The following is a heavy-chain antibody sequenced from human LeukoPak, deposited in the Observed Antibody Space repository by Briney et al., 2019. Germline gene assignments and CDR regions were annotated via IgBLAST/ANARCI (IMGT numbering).Heavy chain of an antibody. V-gene: IGHV5-10-1*01. CDR2: FDPSDSYT. CDR3: ARLPGYCSGGSCYRMDV. J-gene: IGHJ6*04. Sequence: GESLRISCKGSGYSFTSYWISWVRQMPGKGLEWMGRFDPSDSYTNYSPSFQGHVTISADKSISTAYLQWSSLKASDTAMYYCARLPGYCSGGSCYRMDVWGKGTTVTVSS. D-gene: IGHD2-15*01. CDR1: GYSFTSYW.